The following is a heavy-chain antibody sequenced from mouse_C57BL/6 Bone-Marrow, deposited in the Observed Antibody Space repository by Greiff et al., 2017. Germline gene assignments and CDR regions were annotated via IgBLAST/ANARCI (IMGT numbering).Heavy chain of an antibody. V-gene: IGHV1-82*01. CDR3: ARLPSDLDD. Sequence: VQLQQSGPELVKPGASVKISCKASGYAFSSSWMNWVKQRPGKGLEWIGRIYPGVGDTNYNGKFKGKATLTAEKSSSTAYMQLSSLTSEDSAVYFCARLPSDLDDWGQGTTLKVSS. CDR2: IYPGVGDT. CDR1: GYAFSSSW. J-gene: IGHJ2*01.